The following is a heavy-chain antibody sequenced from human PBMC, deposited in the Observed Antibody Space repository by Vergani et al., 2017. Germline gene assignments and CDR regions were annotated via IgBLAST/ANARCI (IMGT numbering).Heavy chain of an antibody. CDR1: GFTFSSYS. CDR3: ARARIAAAGRNWFDA. J-gene: IGHJ5*02. V-gene: IGHV3-21*01. Sequence: EVQLVESGGGLVKPGGSLRLSCAASGFTFSSYSMNWVRQAPGQGLEWVSSIISSSSYIYYADSVKGRFTISRDNAKNSLYLQMNSLRAEDTAVYYCARARIAAAGRNWFDAWGQGTLVTVSS. CDR2: IISSSSYI. D-gene: IGHD6-13*01.